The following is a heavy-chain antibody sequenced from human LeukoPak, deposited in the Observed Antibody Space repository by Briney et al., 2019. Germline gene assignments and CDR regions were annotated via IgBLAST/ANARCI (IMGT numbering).Heavy chain of an antibody. Sequence: SETLSLTCTVSGGSISSYYWSWIRQPAGKGLEWIGRIYTSGSTNYNPSLKSRVSMSVDTSKNQFSLKLSSVTAADTAVYYCARDSLRVPGTISGMDVWGQGTTVTVSS. J-gene: IGHJ6*02. CDR3: ARDSLRVPGTISGMDV. D-gene: IGHD3-9*01. V-gene: IGHV4-4*07. CDR1: GGSISSYY. CDR2: IYTSGST.